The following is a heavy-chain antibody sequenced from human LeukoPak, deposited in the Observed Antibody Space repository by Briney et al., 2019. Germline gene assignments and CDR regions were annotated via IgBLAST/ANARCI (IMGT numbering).Heavy chain of an antibody. J-gene: IGHJ4*02. CDR3: ARSRPRGFTMIVVVNPDFDY. V-gene: IGHV1-46*01. D-gene: IGHD3-22*01. CDR1: GYTFTSYY. CDR2: INPSGGST. Sequence: ALVKVSCKASGYTFTSYYMHWVRQAPGQGLEWMGIINPSGGSTSYAQKFQGRVTMTRDTSTSTVYMELSSLRSEDTAVYYCARSRPRGFTMIVVVNPDFDYWGQGTLVTVPS.